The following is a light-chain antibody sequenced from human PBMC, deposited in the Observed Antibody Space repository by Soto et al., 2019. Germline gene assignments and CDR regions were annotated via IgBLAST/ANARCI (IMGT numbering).Light chain of an antibody. CDR1: QSVSSY. V-gene: IGKV3-11*01. CDR3: QQRSSWPPT. Sequence: EIVLTQSPATLSLSPGGRATLSCRASQSVSSYLAWYEQKPGQAPRLLVYGASNRATGIPARFSGSGSGTDFTLTISSLEPEDFAVYYCQQRSSWPPTFGQGTKVEIK. CDR2: GAS. J-gene: IGKJ1*01.